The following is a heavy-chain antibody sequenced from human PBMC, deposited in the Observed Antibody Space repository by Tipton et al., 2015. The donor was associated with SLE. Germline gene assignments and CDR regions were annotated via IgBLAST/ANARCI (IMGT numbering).Heavy chain of an antibody. V-gene: IGHV4-34*01. CDR1: GGSFSGYY. CDR2: IYHSGST. J-gene: IGHJ3*02. D-gene: IGHD6-13*01. CDR3: ARPLVAAAGWEAFDI. Sequence: TLSLTCAVYGGSFSGYYWSWIRQPPGKGLEWIGSIYHSGSTYYNPSLKSRVTISVDTSKNQFSLKLSSVTAADTAVYYCARPLVAAAGWEAFDIWGQGTMVTVSS.